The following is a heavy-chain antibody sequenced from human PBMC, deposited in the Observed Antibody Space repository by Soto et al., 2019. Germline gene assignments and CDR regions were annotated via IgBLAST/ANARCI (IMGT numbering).Heavy chain of an antibody. CDR1: GGSISSGGYY. CDR2: IYYSGST. Sequence: QVQLQESGPGLVKPSQTLSLTCTVSGGSISSGGYYWSWIRQHPGKGLEWIGYIYYSGSTYYNPSPNSPVTISVDTSKNQFSLKLSSVTAADTAVYHWARVGGINWFDPWGQGTLVTVSS. V-gene: IGHV4-31*01. CDR3: ARVGGINWFDP. D-gene: IGHD1-20*01. J-gene: IGHJ5*02.